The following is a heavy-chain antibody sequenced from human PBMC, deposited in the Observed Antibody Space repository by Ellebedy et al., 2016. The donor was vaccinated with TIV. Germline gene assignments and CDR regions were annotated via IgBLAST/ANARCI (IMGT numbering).Heavy chain of an antibody. D-gene: IGHD5-18*01. J-gene: IGHJ4*02. Sequence: PGGSLRLSCAASGFTFSSYVIHWVRQAPGKGLEWVAVISYDGSNKYYADSVKGRFTISRDNSKNTLYLQMNSLRAEDTDVYYCARGGVGYSYAAADYWGQGTLVTVSS. CDR1: GFTFSSYV. CDR2: ISYDGSNK. CDR3: ARGGVGYSYAAADY. V-gene: IGHV3-30-3*01.